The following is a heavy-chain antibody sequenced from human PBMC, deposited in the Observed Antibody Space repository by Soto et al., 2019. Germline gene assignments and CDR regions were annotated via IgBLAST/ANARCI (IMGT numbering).Heavy chain of an antibody. Sequence: PSETLSLTCTVSSGSIISSNWWSWVRHPPGKGLEWIGEIFHSGTTNYNPSLKSRVTISVDKSKNQFSLKLSSVTAADTAVYYCARDRGESPPSADPFDIWGQGTMVTVSS. D-gene: IGHD2-21*01. J-gene: IGHJ3*02. CDR1: SGSIISSNW. CDR3: ARDRGESPPSADPFDI. CDR2: IFHSGTT. V-gene: IGHV4-4*02.